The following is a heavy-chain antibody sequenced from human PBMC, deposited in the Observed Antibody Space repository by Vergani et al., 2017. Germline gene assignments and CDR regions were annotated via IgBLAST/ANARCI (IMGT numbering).Heavy chain of an antibody. CDR3: ASSGYYYRDDY. CDR2: ISSSSSYT. Sequence: QVQLVESGGGLVKPGGSLRLSCAASGFTFSDYYMSWIRQAPGKGLEWVSYISSSSSYTNYADSVKGRFTISRDNAKNSLYLQMNSLRAEDTAVYYCASSGYYYRDDYWGQGTLVTVSS. V-gene: IGHV3-11*06. D-gene: IGHD3-22*01. J-gene: IGHJ4*02. CDR1: GFTFSDYY.